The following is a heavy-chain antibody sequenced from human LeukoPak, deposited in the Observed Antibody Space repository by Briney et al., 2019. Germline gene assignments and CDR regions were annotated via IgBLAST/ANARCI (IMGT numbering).Heavy chain of an antibody. CDR1: GYTFTSYG. Sequence: ASVKVSCKASGYTFTSYGISWVRQAPGQGLEWMGWMTPNSGNTGYAQKFQGRVTLTRNTSISTAYMEVSSLTSEDTAVYYCARMYNWSGDYWGQGTLVTVSS. V-gene: IGHV1-8*02. J-gene: IGHJ4*02. D-gene: IGHD1-1*01. CDR2: MTPNSGNT. CDR3: ARMYNWSGDY.